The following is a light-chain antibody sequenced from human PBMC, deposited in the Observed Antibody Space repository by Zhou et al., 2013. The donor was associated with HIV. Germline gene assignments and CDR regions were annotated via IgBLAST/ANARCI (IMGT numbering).Light chain of an antibody. CDR3: QQYADSQMYT. V-gene: IGKV3-20*01. J-gene: IGKJ2*01. CDR2: GAS. Sequence: EIVLTQSPGTLSLSPGERATLSCRASQSVSNNFLAWYQQKPGQAPRLLISGASSRAAGIPDRFSGSGSGTDFTLTISRLEPEDFAVYSCQQYADSQMYTFGQGTKLEI. CDR1: QSVSNNF.